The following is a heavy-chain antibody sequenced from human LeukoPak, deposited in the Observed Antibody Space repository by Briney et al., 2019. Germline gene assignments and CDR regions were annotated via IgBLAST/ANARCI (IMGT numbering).Heavy chain of an antibody. CDR2: ISGSGAST. CDR1: GFTFSSYA. D-gene: IGHD3-16*01. J-gene: IGHJ3*02. Sequence: PGGSLRLSCAASGFTFSSYAMSWVRQAPGKGLEGFSAISGSGASTYYADSVKGRFTISRDNSKNTLYVQMNSLRAEDTAVYYCAKSQFGGVFDGFDIWGQGTMVTVSS. CDR3: AKSQFGGVFDGFDI. V-gene: IGHV3-23*01.